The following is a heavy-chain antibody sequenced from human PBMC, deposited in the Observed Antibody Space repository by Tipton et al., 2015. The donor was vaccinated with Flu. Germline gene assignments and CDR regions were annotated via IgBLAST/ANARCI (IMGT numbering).Heavy chain of an antibody. V-gene: IGHV4-38-2*02. CDR1: GSSIRSSDYY. Sequence: TLSLTCTVSGSSIRSSDYYWGWIRQPPGKGLEWIGNIFHSGNSNHNPSLKSRVTISVDTSKNQFSLKLSSVTASDTAVYYCARRDFSNYVSDPKSWFDPWGQGILVTVSP. D-gene: IGHD4-11*01. CDR2: IFHSGNS. J-gene: IGHJ5*02. CDR3: ARRDFSNYVSDPKSWFDP.